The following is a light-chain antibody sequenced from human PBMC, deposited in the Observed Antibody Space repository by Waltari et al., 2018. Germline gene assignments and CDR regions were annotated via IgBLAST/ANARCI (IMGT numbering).Light chain of an antibody. CDR3: CSFAGTYTWV. Sequence: SALTQPRSVSGSPGQSVTISCTGTTIDVGGYNYVSWYQHHPGKAPKLMIFDVTQRPSRVPDRFSGSKSANTASLTISGLQAEDEADYYCCSFAGTYTWVFGGGTKVTVL. J-gene: IGLJ3*02. CDR1: TIDVGGYNY. CDR2: DVT. V-gene: IGLV2-11*01.